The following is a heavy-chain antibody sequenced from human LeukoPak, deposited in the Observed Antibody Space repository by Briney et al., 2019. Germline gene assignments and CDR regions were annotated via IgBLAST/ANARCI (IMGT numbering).Heavy chain of an antibody. Sequence: PGGSLRLSCAASGFTVSSYGMTWVRQAPGKGLEWVSLISGSGGRTYYADSVKGRFTVSRDNSKNTLYLQMNSLRAEDTAVYYCAKEGPSSDWFGRYYFDYWGQGTLVTVSS. CDR1: GFTVSSYG. D-gene: IGHD6-19*01. V-gene: IGHV3-23*01. J-gene: IGHJ4*02. CDR2: ISGSGGRT. CDR3: AKEGPSSDWFGRYYFDY.